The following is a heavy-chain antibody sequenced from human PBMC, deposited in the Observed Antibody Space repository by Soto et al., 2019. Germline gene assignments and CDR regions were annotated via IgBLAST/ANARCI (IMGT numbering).Heavy chain of an antibody. Sequence: EVQLVESGGGLVKPGGSLRLSCAASGFTFSSYSMNWVRQAPGKGLEWVSSISTIYYADSVKGRFTISRDNAKNSLYLQMNSLRAEDTAVYYCARDGGSYDFDYWGQGTLVTVSS. J-gene: IGHJ4*02. CDR3: ARDGGSYDFDY. CDR2: ISTI. V-gene: IGHV3-21*01. CDR1: GFTFSSYS. D-gene: IGHD1-26*01.